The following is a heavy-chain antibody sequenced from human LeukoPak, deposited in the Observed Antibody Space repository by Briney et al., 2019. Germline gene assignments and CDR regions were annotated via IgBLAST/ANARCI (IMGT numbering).Heavy chain of an antibody. V-gene: IGHV3-30*02. CDR2: IRYDGGKK. CDR1: GFTFSSYD. J-gene: IGHJ6*03. Sequence: GGSLRLSWAASGFTFSSYDMHWVRQAPGKGLEWVAYIRYDGGKKLYVDSVKGRFTISRDNSKNTLYLQMNSLRPEDTAEYYCAKVGYMDVWGKGTMVTVSS. CDR3: AKVGYMDV. D-gene: IGHD1-26*01.